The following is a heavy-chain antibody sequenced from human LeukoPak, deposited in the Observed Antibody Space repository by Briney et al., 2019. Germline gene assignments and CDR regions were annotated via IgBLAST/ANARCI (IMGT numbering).Heavy chain of an antibody. D-gene: IGHD1-26*01. J-gene: IGHJ1*01. V-gene: IGHV3-53*01. CDR3: AREASGSYFHH. CDR2: LHSGGST. CDR1: GFIVSNNY. Sequence: GGSLRLSCAAAGFIVSNNYMSWVRQAPGKGLEWVSVLHSGGSTYYADSVKGRFTISRDNSKNTVYLQMNRLRAEDTAVYYCAREASGSYFHHWGQGTLVTVSS.